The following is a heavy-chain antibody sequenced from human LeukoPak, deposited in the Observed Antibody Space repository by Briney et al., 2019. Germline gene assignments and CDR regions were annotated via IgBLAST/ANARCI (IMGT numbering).Heavy chain of an antibody. V-gene: IGHV3-23*01. J-gene: IGHJ4*02. CDR1: GFTFSSYA. Sequence: GGSLRLSCAASGFTFSSYAMSWVRQAPGKGLEWVSAISGSGSNTYYADSVKGRFTISRDNAKNSLYLQMNSLRAEDTALYYCAKDISYGDYTFDYWGQGTLVTVSS. D-gene: IGHD4-17*01. CDR2: ISGSGSNT. CDR3: AKDISYGDYTFDY.